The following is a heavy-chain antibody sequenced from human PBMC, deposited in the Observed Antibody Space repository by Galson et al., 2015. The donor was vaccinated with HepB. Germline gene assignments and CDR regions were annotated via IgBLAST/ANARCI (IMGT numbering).Heavy chain of an antibody. CDR3: ARDLITVTTVSWFDP. CDR2: ISYDGSNK. J-gene: IGHJ5*02. Sequence: SLRLSCAASGFTFSSYAMHWVRQAPGKGLEWVAVISYDGSNKYYADSVKGRFTISRDNSKNTLYLQMNSLRAEDTAVYYCARDLITVTTVSWFDPWGQGTLVTVSS. V-gene: IGHV3-30-3*01. D-gene: IGHD4-11*01. CDR1: GFTFSSYA.